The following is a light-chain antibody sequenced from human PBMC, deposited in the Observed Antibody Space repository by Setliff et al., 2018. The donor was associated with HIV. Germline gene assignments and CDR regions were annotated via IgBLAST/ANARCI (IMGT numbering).Light chain of an antibody. V-gene: IGLV2-14*03. J-gene: IGLJ3*02. CDR1: SRDVGSSNY. Sequence: QSALTQPASVSGSPGQSITISCTGTSRDVGSSNYVSWYQHHPGKAPRLIIYDVSERPSAVSNRFSGSKSGNTASLTIPGLQPEDEADYYCCSYTTSSTFVFGGGTKVTVL. CDR3: CSYTTSSTFV. CDR2: DVS.